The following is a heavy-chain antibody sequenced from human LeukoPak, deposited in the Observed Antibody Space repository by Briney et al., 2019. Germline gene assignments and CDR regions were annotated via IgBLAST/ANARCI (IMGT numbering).Heavy chain of an antibody. V-gene: IGHV4-39*01. Sequence: SETLSLTCTVSGGSISSSSYYWGWIRQPPGKGLEWSGSIYYSGSTYYNPSLKSRVTISVDTSKNQFSLKLSSVTAADTAVYYCARLTYYDILTGYYYYFDYWGQGTLVTVSS. D-gene: IGHD3-9*01. J-gene: IGHJ4*02. CDR2: IYYSGST. CDR3: ARLTYYDILTGYYYYFDY. CDR1: GGSISSSSYY.